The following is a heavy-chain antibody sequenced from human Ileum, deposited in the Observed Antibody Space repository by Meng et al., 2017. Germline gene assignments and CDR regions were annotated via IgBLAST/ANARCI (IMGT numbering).Heavy chain of an antibody. J-gene: IGHJ4*02. CDR3: VRNDYCSGGTGYPHFDY. V-gene: IGHV4-4*03. D-gene: IGHD2-15*01. Sequence: QSRPVLLTRHAILAPTLSVSGRYNNCSVWWGWVPQGPGQGLEWIVDIYPGGSINYNPSLESRATISADTSKTQFSLSLDSVTAAATAVYYCVRNDYCSGGTGYPHFDYWGQGTLVTVSS. CDR1: GRYNNCSVW. CDR2: IYPGGSI.